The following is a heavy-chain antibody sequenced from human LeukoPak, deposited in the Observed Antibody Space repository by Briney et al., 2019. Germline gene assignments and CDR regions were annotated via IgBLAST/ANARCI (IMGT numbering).Heavy chain of an antibody. CDR3: APGPLFDY. V-gene: IGHV3-9*01. CDR1: GFTFDDYA. CDR2: ISWNSGSI. Sequence: PGGSLRLSCAASGFTFDDYAMHWVRQAPGKGLEWVSGISWNSGSISYADSVKGRFTISRDNAKNSLYLQMNSLRAEDTALYYCAPGPLFDYWGQGTLVTVSS. J-gene: IGHJ4*02.